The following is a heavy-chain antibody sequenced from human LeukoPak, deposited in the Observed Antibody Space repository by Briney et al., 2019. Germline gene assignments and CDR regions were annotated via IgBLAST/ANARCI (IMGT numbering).Heavy chain of an antibody. V-gene: IGHV3-48*03. CDR2: ISSSGSTI. J-gene: IGHJ6*02. D-gene: IGHD6-19*01. Sequence: GGSLRLSCAASGFTFSSYEMNWVRQAPGKGLEWVSYISSSGSTIYYADSVKGRFTTSRDNAKNSLYLQMNSLRAEDTAVYYCARVSGWYGMDVWGQGTTVTVSS. CDR3: ARVSGWYGMDV. CDR1: GFTFSSYE.